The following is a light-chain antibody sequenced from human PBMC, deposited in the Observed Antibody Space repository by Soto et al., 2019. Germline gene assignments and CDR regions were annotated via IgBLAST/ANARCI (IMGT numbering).Light chain of an antibody. CDR3: LLFYGGSQLWM. V-gene: IGLV7-43*01. J-gene: IGLJ3*02. CDR1: TGAVTSDYY. Sequence: QTVVTQEPSLTVSPGGTVTLTCASSTGAVTSDYYPTWLQQKPGQAPRALIYSTSNKHSWTPARFSGSLFGGRAALTLSGVQPEDEADYYCLLFYGGSQLWMFGGGTKVTVL. CDR2: STS.